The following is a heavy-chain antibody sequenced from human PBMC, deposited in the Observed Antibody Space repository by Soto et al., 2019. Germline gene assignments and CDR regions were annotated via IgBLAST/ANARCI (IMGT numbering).Heavy chain of an antibody. CDR2: ISSSSSYI. CDR3: AGARRDSSGKTDFDY. Sequence: GSLRLSCAASGFTFSSYSMNWVRQAPGKGLEWVSSISSSSSYIYYADSVKGRFTISRDNAKNSLYLQMNSLRAEDTAVYYCAGARRDSSGKTDFDYWGQGTLVTVSS. CDR1: GFTFSSYS. J-gene: IGHJ4*02. D-gene: IGHD3-22*01. V-gene: IGHV3-21*01.